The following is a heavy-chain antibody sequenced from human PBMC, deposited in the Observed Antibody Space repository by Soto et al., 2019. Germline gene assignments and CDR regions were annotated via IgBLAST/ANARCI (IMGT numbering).Heavy chain of an antibody. D-gene: IGHD5-12*01. J-gene: IGHJ5*02. Sequence: SETLSLTCSVYGGSFSGYYWSWIRQPPGKGLEWIGGINHSGSTNYNPSLKSRVTMSVDTSKNQFSLKLSSVTAADTAVYYCARVQSGYSGYGYDNWFDPWGQGNLVTASS. CDR3: ARVQSGYSGYGYDNWFDP. CDR1: GGSFSGYY. V-gene: IGHV4-34*01. CDR2: INHSGST.